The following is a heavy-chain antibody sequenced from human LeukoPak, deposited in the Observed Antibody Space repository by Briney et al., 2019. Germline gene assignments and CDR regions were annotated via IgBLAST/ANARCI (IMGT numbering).Heavy chain of an antibody. J-gene: IGHJ3*02. CDR1: GYTLTELS. D-gene: IGHD3-22*01. CDR2: FDPEDGET. Sequence: ASVKVSCKVSGYTLTELSMHWERQAPGKGLEWMGGFDPEDGETICAQKFQGRVTMTEDTSTDTAYMELSSLRSEDTAVYYCATDLYYDTVDAFDIWGQGTMVTVSS. CDR3: ATDLYYDTVDAFDI. V-gene: IGHV1-24*01.